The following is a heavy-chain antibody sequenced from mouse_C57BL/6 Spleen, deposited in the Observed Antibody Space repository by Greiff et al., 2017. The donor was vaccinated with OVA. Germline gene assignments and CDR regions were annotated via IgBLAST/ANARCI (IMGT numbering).Heavy chain of an antibody. CDR2: IHPNSGST. J-gene: IGHJ3*01. Sequence: QVQLKQSGAELVKPGASVKLSCKASGYTFTSYWMHWVKQRPGQGLEWIGMIHPNSGSTNYNEKFKSKATLTVDKSSSTAYMQLSSLTSEDSAVYYCAYYYGSSSACFAYWGQGTLVTVSA. CDR1: GYTFTSYW. V-gene: IGHV1-64*01. CDR3: AYYYGSSSACFAY. D-gene: IGHD1-1*01.